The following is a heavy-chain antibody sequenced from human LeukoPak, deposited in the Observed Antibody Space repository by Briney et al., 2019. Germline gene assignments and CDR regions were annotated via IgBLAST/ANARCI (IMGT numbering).Heavy chain of an antibody. CDR3: YVELSSNWFDP. V-gene: IGHV3-23*01. J-gene: IGHJ5*02. D-gene: IGHD5-24*01. CDR2: ISGSGNNT. CDR1: GFTVSSNY. Sequence: PGGSLRLSCAASGFTVSSNYMSWVRQAPGKGLEWVSGISGSGNNTYYADSVKGRFTISRDNAKNTLYLQMNSLRAEDTAIYYCYVELSSNWFDPWGQGALVTVSS.